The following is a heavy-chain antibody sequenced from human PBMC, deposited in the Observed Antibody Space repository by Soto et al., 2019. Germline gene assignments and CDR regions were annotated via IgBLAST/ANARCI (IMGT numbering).Heavy chain of an antibody. CDR2: ISESPPTT. CDR3: AKARSFLFDSLDV. V-gene: IGHV3-23*01. CDR1: GFTFNNYA. D-gene: IGHD3-22*01. Sequence: GGSLRLSCAASGFTFNNYAMSWVRQAPGKGLEWVSSISESPPTTYYADSVKGRFTISRDNSKNTLDLQVNSLRAEDTALYYCAKARSFLFDSLDVWGQGTTVTVSS. J-gene: IGHJ6*02.